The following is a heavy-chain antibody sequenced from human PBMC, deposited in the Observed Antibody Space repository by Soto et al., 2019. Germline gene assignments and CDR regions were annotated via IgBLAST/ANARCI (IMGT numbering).Heavy chain of an antibody. CDR2: INSDGRST. V-gene: IGHV3-74*01. CDR1: GFTFSTYW. J-gene: IGHJ3*02. Sequence: EVQLVESGGGLVQPGGSLRLSCAASGFTFSTYWMHWVRQAPGKGLVWVARINSDGRSTDYADSVKGRFTISRDNAKNTLHLPMDTLRAEDTAVYYCVRGVNPLDIWGQGTMVTVSS. D-gene: IGHD2-21*01. CDR3: VRGVNPLDI.